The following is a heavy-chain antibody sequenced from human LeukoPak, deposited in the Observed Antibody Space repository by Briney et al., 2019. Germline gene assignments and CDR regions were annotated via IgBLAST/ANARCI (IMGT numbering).Heavy chain of an antibody. CDR1: GYTFTGYY. CDR2: INPSGGRT. D-gene: IGHD3-22*01. CDR3: ARDWRYYDSSGYYYPLDP. J-gene: IGHJ5*02. V-gene: IGHV1-46*01. Sequence: ASVKVSCKASGYTFTGYYMHWVRQAPGQGLEWMGIINPSGGRTSYAQKFQGRLTMTRDMSTSTVYMELSSLRSEDTAVYYCARDWRYYDSSGYYYPLDPWGQGTLVTVSS.